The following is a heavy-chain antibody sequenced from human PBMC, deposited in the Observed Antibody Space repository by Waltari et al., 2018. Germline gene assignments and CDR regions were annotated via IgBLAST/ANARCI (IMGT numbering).Heavy chain of an antibody. CDR1: GGSISSHY. J-gene: IGHJ5*02. CDR3: ARDLRYGSGSYNWFDP. V-gene: IGHV4-59*11. Sequence: QVQLQESGPGLVKPSETLSLTCTVSGGSISSHYWSWIRQPPGKGLEWIGYIYYSGGTNYNPSLKSRVTISVDTSKNQFSLKLSSVTAADTAVYYCARDLRYGSGSYNWFDPWGQGTLVTVSS. CDR2: IYYSGGT. D-gene: IGHD3-10*01.